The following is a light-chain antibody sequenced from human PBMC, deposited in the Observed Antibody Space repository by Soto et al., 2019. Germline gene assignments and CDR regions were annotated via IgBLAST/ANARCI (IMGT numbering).Light chain of an antibody. J-gene: IGLJ2*01. Sequence: QSVLTQPPSASGTPGQRVTISCSGSSSNIGSNTVNWYQQLPGTAPKLLIYSNNQRPSGVPDRFSVSKSGTSASLAISGLQSEDEADYYCAAWDDSLNGLFGGGTKLTVL. V-gene: IGLV1-44*01. CDR2: SNN. CDR1: SSNIGSNT. CDR3: AAWDDSLNGL.